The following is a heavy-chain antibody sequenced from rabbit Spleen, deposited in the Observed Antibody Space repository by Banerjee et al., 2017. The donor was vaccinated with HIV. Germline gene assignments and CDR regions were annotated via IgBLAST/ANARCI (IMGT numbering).Heavy chain of an antibody. CDR2: IDPVFGIT. Sequence: QEQLVESGGGPVQPGGSLKLSCKASGFDFSDYGVSWVRQAPGKGLEWIGYIDPVFGITYYANWVNGRFSISRENAQNTVFLQMTSLTAADTATYFCARDGVGNGIDYFNLWGQGTLVTVS. CDR1: GFDFSDYG. CDR3: ARDGVGNGIDYFNL. J-gene: IGHJ4*01. D-gene: IGHD2-1*01. V-gene: IGHV1S47*01.